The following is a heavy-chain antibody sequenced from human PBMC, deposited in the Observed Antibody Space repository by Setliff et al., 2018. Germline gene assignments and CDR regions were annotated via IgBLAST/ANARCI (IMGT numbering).Heavy chain of an antibody. CDR2: VYYTGTT. CDR3: ARDRSAYNYGLDV. Sequence: SETLSLTCAVYGGSFNVYFWSWIRQAPGKGLEWVGYVYYTGTTNYSPSLKGRVIISVDASKNRLSLQLNSVTPADTAVYYCARDRSAYNYGLDVWGQGTTVTVSS. V-gene: IGHV4-59*01. J-gene: IGHJ6*02. CDR1: GGSFNVYF.